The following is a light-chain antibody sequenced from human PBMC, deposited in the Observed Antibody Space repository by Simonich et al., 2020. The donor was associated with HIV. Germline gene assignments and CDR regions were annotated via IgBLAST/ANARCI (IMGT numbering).Light chain of an antibody. Sequence: EIVLTQSPATLSLSPGEKAPLSCRASQSVSSQLAWYQQKPGQAPRLLIHDVSNRATGIPARFSGSGSGTDFTLTISSLESEDFAVYYCQQMKTFGQGTKVEIK. CDR1: QSVSSQ. V-gene: IGKV3-11*01. CDR3: QQMKT. J-gene: IGKJ1*01. CDR2: DVS.